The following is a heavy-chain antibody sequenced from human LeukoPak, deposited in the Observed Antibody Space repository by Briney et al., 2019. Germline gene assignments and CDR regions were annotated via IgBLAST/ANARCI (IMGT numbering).Heavy chain of an antibody. CDR2: IRYDGSNK. D-gene: IGHD2-15*01. CDR3: AKSPVSSCRGSFCYSFDY. V-gene: IGHV3-30*02. Sequence: GGSLRLSCAASGFTFSSYGMHWVRQAPDKGLEWVAFIRYDGSNKYYADSVKGRFTISRDNSRNTLYLQMNTLRAEDTAVYFCAKSPVSSCRGSFCYSFDYWGQGNLVTVSS. J-gene: IGHJ4*02. CDR1: GFTFSSYG.